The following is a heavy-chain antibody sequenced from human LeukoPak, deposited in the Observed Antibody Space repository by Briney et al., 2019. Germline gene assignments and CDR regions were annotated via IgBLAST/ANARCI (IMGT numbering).Heavy chain of an antibody. CDR3: ARVRGSYFAWDAFDI. D-gene: IGHD1-26*01. V-gene: IGHV3-30*01. Sequence: PGRSLRLSCAASGFTFSSYAMHWVRQAPGKGLEWVAVISYDGSNKYYADSVKGRFTISRDNSKNTLYLQMNSLRAEDTAVYYCARVRGSYFAWDAFDIWGQGTMVTVSS. CDR1: GFTFSSYA. CDR2: ISYDGSNK. J-gene: IGHJ3*02.